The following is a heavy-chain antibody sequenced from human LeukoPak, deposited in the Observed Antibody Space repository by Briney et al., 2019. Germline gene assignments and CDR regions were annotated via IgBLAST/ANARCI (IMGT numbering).Heavy chain of an antibody. J-gene: IGHJ6*03. Sequence: SETLSLTCTVSGGSISSGSYYWSWIRQPAGKGLEWIGRIYTSGSTNYNPSLKSRVTISVDTSKNQFSLKLSSVTAADTAVYYCARLGPELLVMDVWGKGTTVTVSS. D-gene: IGHD3-10*01. CDR3: ARLGPELLVMDV. V-gene: IGHV4-61*02. CDR1: GGSISSGSYY. CDR2: IYTSGST.